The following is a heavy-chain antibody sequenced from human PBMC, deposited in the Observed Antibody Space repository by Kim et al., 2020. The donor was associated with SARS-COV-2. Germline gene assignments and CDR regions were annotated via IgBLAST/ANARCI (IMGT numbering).Heavy chain of an antibody. D-gene: IGHD3-22*01. J-gene: IGHJ4*02. CDR1: GGSISSSFNY. V-gene: IGHV4-39*01. CDR3: ARLPHDSSGYVDC. CDR2: VYHSGST. Sequence: SETLSLACTVSGGSISSSFNYWGWIRQPPGKGLEWIGSVYHSGSTYDSPSLKSRVTVSVDTSKNQFSLKVTSVTAADTAVYFCARLPHDSSGYVDCWGRGILVTFSS.